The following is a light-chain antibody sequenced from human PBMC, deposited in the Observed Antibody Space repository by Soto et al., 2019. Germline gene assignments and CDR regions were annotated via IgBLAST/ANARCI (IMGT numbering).Light chain of an antibody. CDR2: DAS. CDR1: QCISRW. J-gene: IGKJ1*01. CDR3: QQYNSYSST. V-gene: IGKV1-5*01. Sequence: DIQMTQSPSTLSASVGDRVTITCRASQCISRWLAWYQQKPGKAPKLLIYDASSLESGVPSRFSGSGSGTEFTLTISSLQPDDFATYYCQQYNSYSSTFGQGTKVEIK.